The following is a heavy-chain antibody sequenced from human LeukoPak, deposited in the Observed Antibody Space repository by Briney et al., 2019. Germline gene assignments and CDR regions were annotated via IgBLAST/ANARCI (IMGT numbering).Heavy chain of an antibody. CDR1: GFTFSGYW. CDR2: IRYDGNIK. CDR3: AKGGSSSWDYFDY. D-gene: IGHD6-13*01. Sequence: GGSLRLSCAASGFTFSGYWMSWVRQAPGKGLEWVAFIRYDGNIKHYADSVKGRFTISRDSSKNTLHLQMNSLRPEDTAVYYCAKGGSSSWDYFDYWGQGTLVTVSS. J-gene: IGHJ4*02. V-gene: IGHV3-30*02.